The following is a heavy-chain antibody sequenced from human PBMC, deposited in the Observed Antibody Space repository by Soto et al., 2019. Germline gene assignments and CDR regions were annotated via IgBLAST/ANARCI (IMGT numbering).Heavy chain of an antibody. CDR1: GYDFNSHW. CDR2: IYPGDSDT. D-gene: IGHD5-18*01. J-gene: IGHJ4*02. Sequence: GESLKISCKGSGYDFNSHWIGWVRQMPGQGLEWMGIIYPGDSDTRYSPSFQGQVTISADKSISTAYLQWSSLKASDTAMYYCARSDTAMEIFDYWGQGTLVTVSS. V-gene: IGHV5-51*01. CDR3: ARSDTAMEIFDY.